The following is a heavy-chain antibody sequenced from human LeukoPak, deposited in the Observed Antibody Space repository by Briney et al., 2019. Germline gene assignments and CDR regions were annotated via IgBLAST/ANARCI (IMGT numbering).Heavy chain of an antibody. D-gene: IGHD2-15*01. V-gene: IGHV3-7*01. Sequence: PGGSLRLSCAASGFTFSSYWMSWVRQAPGKGLEWVANIKQDGSEKYYVDSVKGRFTISRDNAKNSLYLQMNSLRAEDTAVYYCARDQVVVVAAPFYYYYGMDVWGRGATVTVSS. CDR3: ARDQVVVVAAPFYYYYGMDV. J-gene: IGHJ6*02. CDR2: IKQDGSEK. CDR1: GFTFSSYW.